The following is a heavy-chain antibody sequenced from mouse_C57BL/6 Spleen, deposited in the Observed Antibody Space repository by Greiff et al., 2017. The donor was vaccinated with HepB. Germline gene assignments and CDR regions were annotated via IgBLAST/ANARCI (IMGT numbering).Heavy chain of an antibody. Sequence: EVQGVESGGDLVKPGGSLKLSCAASGFTFSSYGMSWVRQTPDKRLEWVATISSGGSYTYSPDSVKGRFTISRDNAKNTLYLQMSSLKSEDTAMYYCAGGDGYYSTYWGQGTLVTVSA. CDR1: GFTFSSYG. D-gene: IGHD2-3*01. J-gene: IGHJ3*01. CDR3: AGGDGYYSTY. CDR2: ISSGGSYT. V-gene: IGHV5-6*01.